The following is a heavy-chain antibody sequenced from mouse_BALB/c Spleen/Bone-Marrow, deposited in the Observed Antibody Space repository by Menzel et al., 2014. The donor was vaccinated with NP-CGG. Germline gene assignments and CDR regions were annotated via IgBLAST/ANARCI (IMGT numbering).Heavy chain of an antibody. CDR2: INPGSSTI. Sequence: EVQGVESGGGLVQPGGSLNLSCAASGFDFSRYWMSWARQAPGKGQEWIGEINPGSSTINYTPSLKDKFIISRDNAKNTLYLKMSKVRSEDTALYYCARLAIWGAMTYWGQGPSVTVSS. D-gene: IGHD1-1*02. J-gene: IGHJ4*01. V-gene: IGHV4-2*02. CDR1: GFDFSRYW. CDR3: ARLAIWGAMTY.